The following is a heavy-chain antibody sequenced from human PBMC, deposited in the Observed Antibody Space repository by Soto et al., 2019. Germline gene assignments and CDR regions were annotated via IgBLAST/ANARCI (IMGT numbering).Heavy chain of an antibody. D-gene: IGHD3-16*01. CDR3: AKGDNFDFWGTFNCFDP. V-gene: IGHV4-59*12. CDR2: IYYSGST. J-gene: IGHJ5*02. Sequence: PSETLSLTCTVSGGSISSYYWSWIRQNPGKGLEWIGYIYYSGSTYYNPSLKSRVTISVDRSKNQFSLKLSSVTAADTAVYYCAKGDNFDFWGTFNCFDPWGQGTLVTVSS. CDR1: GGSISSYY.